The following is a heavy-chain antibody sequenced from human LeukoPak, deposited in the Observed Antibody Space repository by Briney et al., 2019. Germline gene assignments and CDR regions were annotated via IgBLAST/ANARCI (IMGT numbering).Heavy chain of an antibody. Sequence: PSETLSLTCTVSGGSISSSSYYWGWIRQPPGKGLEWIGSIYYSGSTYYNPSLKSRVTISVDTSKNQFSLKLSSVTAADTAVYSCARLTYDILTGQLSYFDYWGQGTLVTVSS. CDR2: IYYSGST. V-gene: IGHV4-39*01. CDR3: ARLTYDILTGQLSYFDY. J-gene: IGHJ4*02. CDR1: GGSISSSSYY. D-gene: IGHD3-9*01.